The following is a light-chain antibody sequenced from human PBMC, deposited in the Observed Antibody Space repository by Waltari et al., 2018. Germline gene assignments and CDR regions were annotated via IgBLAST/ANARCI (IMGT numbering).Light chain of an antibody. J-gene: IGKJ2*01. Sequence: DIKMTQSPSSLSASVGDVVTITCRASQSVTRFLNWYQQKPGKAPRLLIFTTSNLQGGVTSRFSGSGSGTDFTLTINGLQPEDYATYYCQQSDGIPFTFGQGTKVDVK. V-gene: IGKV1-39*01. CDR1: QSVTRF. CDR2: TTS. CDR3: QQSDGIPFT.